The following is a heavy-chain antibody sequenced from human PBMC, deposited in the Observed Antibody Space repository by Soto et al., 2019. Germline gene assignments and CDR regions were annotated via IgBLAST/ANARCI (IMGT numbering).Heavy chain of an antibody. V-gene: IGHV3-49*03. Sequence: GGSLRLSCTASGFTFVDYAMSWFRQAPGKGLEWVGFIRSKAYGGTTEYAASVKGRFTISRDDSKSIAYLQMNSLKTEDTAVYYCTRVLAGTKPWFYFDYWGQGTLVTVSS. CDR1: GFTFVDYA. D-gene: IGHD1-7*01. CDR2: IRSKAYGGTT. J-gene: IGHJ4*02. CDR3: TRVLAGTKPWFYFDY.